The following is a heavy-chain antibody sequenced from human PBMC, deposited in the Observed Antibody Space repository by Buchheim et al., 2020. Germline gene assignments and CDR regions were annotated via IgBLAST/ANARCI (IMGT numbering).Heavy chain of an antibody. J-gene: IGHJ4*02. CDR3: VTECGGNGHFGC. CDR2: IKQDGSEK. CDR1: GFTFSSYW. V-gene: IGHV3-7*04. Sequence: EVQLVESGGGLVQPGGSLRLSCAASGFTFSSYWMSWVRQAPGKGLEWVANIKQDGSEKYYVDSVKGRFTISRDNARSSLFLHMNSLRAEDTAVYFCVTECGGNGHFGCWGQGTL. D-gene: IGHD2-21*01.